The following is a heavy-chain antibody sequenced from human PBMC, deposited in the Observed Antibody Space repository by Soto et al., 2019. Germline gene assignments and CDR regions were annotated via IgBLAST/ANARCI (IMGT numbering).Heavy chain of an antibody. V-gene: IGHV3-48*02. Sequence: EVQLVESGGGLVQPGGSLRLSYAASGFTFNTYSMNWVRQAPGKGLEWVSYISKSSSTILYADSVKGRFSISRDNAKKSLYLQMNSLRDEDTAVYYCARDANDYGYYFDSWGQGTLVTVSS. CDR1: GFTFNTYS. CDR3: ARDANDYGYYFDS. D-gene: IGHD4-17*01. J-gene: IGHJ4*02. CDR2: ISKSSSTI.